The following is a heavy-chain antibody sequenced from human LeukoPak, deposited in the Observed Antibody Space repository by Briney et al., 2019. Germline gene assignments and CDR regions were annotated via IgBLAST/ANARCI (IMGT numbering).Heavy chain of an antibody. CDR3: ARGLLIAAGNWFDP. D-gene: IGHD6-13*01. CDR2: INHSGST. CDR1: GGSSSGYY. J-gene: IGHJ5*02. Sequence: PSETLSLTCAVYGGSSSGYYWSWIRQPPGKGLEWIGEINHSGSTNYNPSLKSRVTISVDTSKNQFSLKLSSVTAADTAVYYCARGLLIAAGNWFDPWGQGTLVTVSS. V-gene: IGHV4-34*01.